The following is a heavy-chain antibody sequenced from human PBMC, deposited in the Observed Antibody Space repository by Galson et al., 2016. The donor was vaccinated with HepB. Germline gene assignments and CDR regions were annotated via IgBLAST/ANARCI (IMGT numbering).Heavy chain of an antibody. V-gene: IGHV1-2*02. CDR2: INPSSGGT. J-gene: IGHJ4*02. CDR1: GYILNGYY. Sequence: SVKVSCKASGYILNGYYMHWVRQAPGQGLEWMGWINPSSGGTNYAQKFQGRVTMTRDTSTSTAYMELTRLTSDDTAIYYCVRFDRATIGVYWGQGTLVTVSS. D-gene: IGHD5-24*01. CDR3: VRFDRATIGVY.